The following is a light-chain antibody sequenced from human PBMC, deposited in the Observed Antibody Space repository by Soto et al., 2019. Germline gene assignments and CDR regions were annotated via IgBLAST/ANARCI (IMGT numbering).Light chain of an antibody. CDR3: QHRTNWPPVT. CDR2: DAS. Sequence: EIVLTQSPATLSVSPGERATLSCRASQSVSSNLAWYQQKPGQAPRLLIYDASSRATGIPARFSGSGSGTDFTLTISSLEPEDFAIYYCQHRTNWPPVTFGQGTRLDVK. CDR1: QSVSSN. J-gene: IGKJ5*01. V-gene: IGKV3-11*01.